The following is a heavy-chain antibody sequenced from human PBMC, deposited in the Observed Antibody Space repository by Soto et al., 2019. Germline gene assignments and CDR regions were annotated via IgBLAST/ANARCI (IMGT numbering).Heavy chain of an antibody. CDR3: AKSYGDYDWFDP. V-gene: IGHV3-9*01. Sequence: EVQLVESGGGLVQPGRSLRLSCAASGFTFDDYAMHWVRQAPGKGLEWVSGISWNSGSIGYADSVKGRFTISRDNAKNPLYLQMNSLRAEDTALYYCAKSYGDYDWFDPWGQGTLVTVSS. CDR2: ISWNSGSI. CDR1: GFTFDDYA. D-gene: IGHD4-17*01. J-gene: IGHJ5*02.